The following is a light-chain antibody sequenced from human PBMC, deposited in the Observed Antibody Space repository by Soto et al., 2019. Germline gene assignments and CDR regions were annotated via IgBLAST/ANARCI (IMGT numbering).Light chain of an antibody. Sequence: QSALTQPPSASGSPGQSVTISCTGTSSDVGGYNYVSWYQQHPGKAPKLMIYEVSKRPSGVPDRFSGSKSGNTASLTVSGLQAEDEADYYCSSYAGINNSHVVFGGGTKVTVL. CDR2: EVS. CDR3: SSYAGINNSHVV. V-gene: IGLV2-8*01. CDR1: SSDVGGYNY. J-gene: IGLJ2*01.